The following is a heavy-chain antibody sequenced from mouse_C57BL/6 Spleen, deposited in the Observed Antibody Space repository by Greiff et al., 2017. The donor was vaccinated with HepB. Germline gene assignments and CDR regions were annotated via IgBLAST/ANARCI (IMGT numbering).Heavy chain of an antibody. J-gene: IGHJ4*01. V-gene: IGHV1-80*01. CDR2: IYPGDGDT. CDR1: GSAFRSYW. CDR3: ARGAGSSYDAMDY. Sequence: QVQLQQSGAELVTPGASVKISCKASGSAFRSYWMNWVKQRPGKGLEWIGQIYPGDGDTNYNGKFKGKAPLTADKSSSTAYMQLSSLTSEDSAVYCCARGAGSSYDAMDYWGQGTSVTVSS. D-gene: IGHD1-1*01.